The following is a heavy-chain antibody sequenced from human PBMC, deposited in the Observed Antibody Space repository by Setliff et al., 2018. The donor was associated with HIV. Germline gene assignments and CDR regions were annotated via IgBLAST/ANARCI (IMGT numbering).Heavy chain of an antibody. CDR3: ARGGYSYGFGRHRAYFQY. V-gene: IGHV4-30-4*08. D-gene: IGHD5-18*01. J-gene: IGHJ1*01. Sequence: SETLSLTCTVSGGSISSGDYYWSWIRQPPGKGLEWIGYIYYSGSTYYNPSLKSRVTISVDTSKNQFSLKLSSVTAADTAVYYCARGGYSYGFGRHRAYFQYWGQGTQVTVSS. CDR1: GGSISSGDYY. CDR2: IYYSGST.